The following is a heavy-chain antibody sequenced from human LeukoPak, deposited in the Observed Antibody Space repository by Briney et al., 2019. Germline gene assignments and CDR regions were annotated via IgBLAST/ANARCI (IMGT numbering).Heavy chain of an antibody. CDR2: INQCGST. J-gene: IGHJ4*02. Sequence: SETLSLTCAVYGGSLSGYYWSWIRQPPGKGLEWIGEINQCGSTNYNPSLKSRVTIPVDTSKNQFSLKLSSVTAADTPVYYCARELLCSGGSCYFHYWGQGTLVTVSS. CDR1: GGSLSGYY. V-gene: IGHV4-34*01. D-gene: IGHD2-15*01. CDR3: ARELLCSGGSCYFHY.